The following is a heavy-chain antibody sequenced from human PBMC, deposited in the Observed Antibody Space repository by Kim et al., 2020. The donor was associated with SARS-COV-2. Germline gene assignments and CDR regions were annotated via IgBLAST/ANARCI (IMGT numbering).Heavy chain of an antibody. J-gene: IGHJ4*02. CDR3: ATSILLQYWGEASCNVVFDR. Sequence: GGSLRLSCAASGFTFGAYAMNWVRQAPGKGLEWVSSISGSGGRVHYADSVKGRFTISRDNPNNMLYLEMNGLRAEDTALYFCATSILLQYWGEASCNVVFDRWGQGSLVTVSP. V-gene: IGHV3-23*01. CDR1: GFTFGAYA. CDR2: ISGSGGRV. D-gene: IGHD2-21*01.